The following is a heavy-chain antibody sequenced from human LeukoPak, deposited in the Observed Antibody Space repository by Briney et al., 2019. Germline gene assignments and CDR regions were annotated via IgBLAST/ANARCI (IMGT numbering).Heavy chain of an antibody. Sequence: QPGGSLRLXCAASGFTFSSYAMSWVRQAPGKELEWVSAISGSGGSTYYADSVKGRFTISRDNSKNTLYLQMNSLRAEDTAVYYCAKVRITIFGVVSALDYWGQGTLVTVSS. CDR2: ISGSGGST. V-gene: IGHV3-23*01. J-gene: IGHJ4*02. CDR3: AKVRITIFGVVSALDY. CDR1: GFTFSSYA. D-gene: IGHD3-3*01.